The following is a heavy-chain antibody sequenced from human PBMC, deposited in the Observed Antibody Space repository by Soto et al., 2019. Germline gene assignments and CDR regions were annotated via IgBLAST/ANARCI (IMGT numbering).Heavy chain of an antibody. CDR1: GGSISSYY. D-gene: IGHD6-19*01. CDR2: IYYSGST. J-gene: IGHJ3*02. Sequence: SETLSLTCTVSGGSISSYYWSWIRQPPGKGLEWIGNIYYSGSTNYNPSLKSRVTISVDTAKNQFSLKLSSVTAADTAVYYCARAAATGYSSGWYNFRAFDIWGQGTMVTVSS. CDR3: ARAAATGYSSGWYNFRAFDI. V-gene: IGHV4-59*01.